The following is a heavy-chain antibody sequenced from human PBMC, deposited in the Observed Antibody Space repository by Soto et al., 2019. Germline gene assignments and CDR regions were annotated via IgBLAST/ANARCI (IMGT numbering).Heavy chain of an antibody. Sequence: EVQLAESGGGMVQPGGSLRLSCVASGITFSSYDMHWVRQAPGKGLEYVSSISSNGGTTYYGNSVKGRSTTSRDTSKNTLYVQMGSLRPEDRAVYYCVRRVSGNYDYWCQGPLVTVSS. J-gene: IGHJ4*02. V-gene: IGHV3-64*01. D-gene: IGHD1-7*01. CDR3: VRRVSGNYDY. CDR1: GITFSSYD. CDR2: ISSNGGTT.